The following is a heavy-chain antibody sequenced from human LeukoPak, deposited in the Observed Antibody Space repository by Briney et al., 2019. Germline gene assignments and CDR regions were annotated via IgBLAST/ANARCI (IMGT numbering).Heavy chain of an antibody. CDR3: ARAYYYSSGSFSP. J-gene: IGHJ5*02. CDR2: ISGSSTTI. Sequence: GGSLRLSCAASGFTFSSYSMNWVRQAPGMGLEWVSYISGSSTTIFYADSVKDRFTISRDNAKNSLYLQMNSLRAEDTAVYYCARAYYYSSGSFSPWGQGTLVTVSS. V-gene: IGHV3-48*04. CDR1: GFTFSSYS. D-gene: IGHD3-10*01.